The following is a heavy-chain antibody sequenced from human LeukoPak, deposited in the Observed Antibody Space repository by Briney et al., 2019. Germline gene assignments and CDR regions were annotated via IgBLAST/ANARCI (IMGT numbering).Heavy chain of an antibody. CDR2: IYYTGST. J-gene: IGHJ4*02. CDR3: ARSESGSSLSYFDY. CDR1: GGSVSSGSYY. Sequence: SETLSLTCTVSGGSVSSGSYYWNWIRQPPGKVLEWIGYIYYTGSTNYNPSLKSRVTISLDTSKNQFSLKLSSVTAADTAVYYCARSESGSSLSYFDYWGQGTLATVSS. V-gene: IGHV4-61*01. D-gene: IGHD1-26*01.